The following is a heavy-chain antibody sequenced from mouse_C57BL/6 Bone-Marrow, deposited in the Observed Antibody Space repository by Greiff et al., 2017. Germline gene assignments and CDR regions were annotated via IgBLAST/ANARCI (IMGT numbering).Heavy chain of an antibody. CDR2: ISYDGSN. V-gene: IGHV3-6*01. D-gene: IGHD1-1*01. CDR1: GYSITSGYY. CDR3: APTVGSVPAWFAY. J-gene: IGHJ3*01. Sequence: EVQVVESGPGLVKPSQSLSLTCSVTGYSITSGYYWNWIRQFPGNKLEWMGYISYDGSNNYNPSLKNRISITRDTSKNQFFLKLNSVTTEDTATYYCAPTVGSVPAWFAYWGQGTLVTVSA.